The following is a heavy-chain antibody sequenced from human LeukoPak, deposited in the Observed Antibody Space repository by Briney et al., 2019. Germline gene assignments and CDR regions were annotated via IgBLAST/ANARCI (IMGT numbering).Heavy chain of an antibody. Sequence: SETLSLTCIVSGDSISTYYWSWIRQPPGKELEWIGYIYYSGSTNYNSSLKSRVTISVDTSKNQFSLNLTSVTAADTAVYYCARGYSSSGCYFDSWGQGALVTVS. V-gene: IGHV4-59*01. D-gene: IGHD5-12*01. CDR2: IYYSGST. J-gene: IGHJ4*02. CDR1: GDSISTYY. CDR3: ARGYSSSGCYFDS.